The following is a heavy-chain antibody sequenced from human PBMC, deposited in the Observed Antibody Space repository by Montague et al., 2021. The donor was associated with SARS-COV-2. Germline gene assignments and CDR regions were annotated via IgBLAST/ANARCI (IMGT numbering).Heavy chain of an antibody. V-gene: IGHV2-5*02. CDR1: GFSLSTSGVC. CDR3: AHRPRMAWRASGCLDP. CDR2: IYWDDDK. J-gene: IGHJ5*02. D-gene: IGHD6-25*01. Sequence: PALVKPTQTLTLTCTFSGFSLSTSGVCVSWIRQPPGKALEWLALIYWDDDKRYSPSLKSRLTITKDTSKNQVVLTMTNMDPVDTATYYCAHRPRMAWRASGCLDPWGQGALVTVSS.